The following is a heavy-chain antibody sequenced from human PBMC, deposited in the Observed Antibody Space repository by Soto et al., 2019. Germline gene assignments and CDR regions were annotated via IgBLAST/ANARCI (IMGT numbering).Heavy chain of an antibody. V-gene: IGHV3-30*03. CDR3: TSHSSGYYSGGGY. J-gene: IGHJ4*02. Sequence: GGSMRLSCAASGFTFNSYGVHWVRQDPGKGLEWVAVISYDGSNKYYAASVKGRFTISRDDSKNTAYLQMNSLKTEDTAVYYCTSHSSGYYSGGGYWGQGTLVTVSS. D-gene: IGHD3-22*01. CDR2: ISYDGSNK. CDR1: GFTFNSYG.